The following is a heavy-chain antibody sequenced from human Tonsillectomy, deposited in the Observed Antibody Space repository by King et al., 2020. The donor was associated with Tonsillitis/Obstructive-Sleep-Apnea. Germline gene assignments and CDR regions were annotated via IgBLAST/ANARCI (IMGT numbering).Heavy chain of an antibody. Sequence: QLVQSGAEVKKPGASLKISCKGSGYSFTSYWIGWVRQMPGKGLEWMGIIYPGDSDTRYSPSFQGQVTISADKSISTAYLQWSSLKASDTAMYYCARRLDDFWSGYSGKGYYYMDVWGKGTTVTVSS. D-gene: IGHD3-3*01. J-gene: IGHJ6*03. V-gene: IGHV5-51*01. CDR3: ARRLDDFWSGYSGKGYYYMDV. CDR1: GYSFTSYW. CDR2: IYPGDSDT.